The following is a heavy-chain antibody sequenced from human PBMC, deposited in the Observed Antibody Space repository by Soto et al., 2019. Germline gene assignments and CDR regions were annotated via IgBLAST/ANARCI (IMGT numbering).Heavy chain of an antibody. D-gene: IGHD3-22*01. CDR2: IGGSGANT. CDR1: GFTFSIYA. Sequence: GGSRRLSCAASGFTFSIYAMTWVRQAPGKGLEWLSTIGGSGANTYYANSVKGRFTISSDNSKNTLYLQMNSLRAEDTAVYYCARGNQDDYYDSSGYYPYNWFDPWGQGTLVTVSS. J-gene: IGHJ5*02. CDR3: ARGNQDDYYDSSGYYPYNWFDP. V-gene: IGHV3-23*01.